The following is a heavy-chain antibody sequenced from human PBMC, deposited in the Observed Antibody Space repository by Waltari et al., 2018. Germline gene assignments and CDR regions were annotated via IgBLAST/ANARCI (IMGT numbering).Heavy chain of an antibody. V-gene: IGHV1-24*01. CDR3: ASNQVDYSNYFYFDY. J-gene: IGHJ4*02. CDR1: GYTLTELS. CDR2: FDPEDGEI. D-gene: IGHD4-4*01. Sequence: QVHLVQSGAEVRRPGASVKVSCKVSGYTLTELSIHWVRQAPGKGLGWMGGFDPEDGEIIYAQKFQGRVTMTEDTSTDTVYMEVSSLRSEDTAVYYCASNQVDYSNYFYFDYWGQGTLVTVSS.